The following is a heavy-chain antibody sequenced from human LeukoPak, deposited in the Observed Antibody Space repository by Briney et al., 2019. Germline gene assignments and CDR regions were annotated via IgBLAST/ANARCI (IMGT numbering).Heavy chain of an antibody. J-gene: IGHJ4*02. CDR1: GGSFSGYY. CDR3: ARVVRYCSGGSCYPVYFDY. V-gene: IGHV4-34*01. Sequence: SETLSLTCAVYGGSFSGYYWSWLRQPPGKGLEWIGEINHSGSTNYNPSLKSQVTISVDTSKNQFSLKLSSVTAADTAVYYCARVVRYCSGGSCYPVYFDYWGQGTLVTVSS. CDR2: INHSGST. D-gene: IGHD2-15*01.